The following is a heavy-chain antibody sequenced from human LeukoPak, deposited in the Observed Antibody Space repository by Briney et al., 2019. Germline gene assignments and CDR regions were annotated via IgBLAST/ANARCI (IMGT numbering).Heavy chain of an antibody. CDR2: MNPNSGGT. CDR1: GYTFIGYY. Sequence: ASVKVSRKASGYTFIGYYMHWVRQAPGQGLEWMGWMNPNSGGTNYAQKLKGRVTMTTDTSTSTAYMELRSLRSDDTAVYYCARGFWYYYGSGYDYWGQGTLVTVSS. J-gene: IGHJ4*02. D-gene: IGHD3-10*01. CDR3: ARGFWYYYGSGYDY. V-gene: IGHV1-2*02.